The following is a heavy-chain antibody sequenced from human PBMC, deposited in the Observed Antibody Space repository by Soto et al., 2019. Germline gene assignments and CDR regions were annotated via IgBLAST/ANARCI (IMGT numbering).Heavy chain of an antibody. Sequence: GASVKVSCKASGGTFSSYTISWVRQAPGQGLEWMGRIIPILGIANYAQKFQGRVTITADKSTSTAYMELSSLRSEDTAVYYCASGLYCGGDCYGMDVWGQGTTVTVSS. V-gene: IGHV1-69*02. CDR1: GGTFSSYT. CDR3: ASGLYCGGDCYGMDV. CDR2: IIPILGIA. D-gene: IGHD2-21*01. J-gene: IGHJ6*02.